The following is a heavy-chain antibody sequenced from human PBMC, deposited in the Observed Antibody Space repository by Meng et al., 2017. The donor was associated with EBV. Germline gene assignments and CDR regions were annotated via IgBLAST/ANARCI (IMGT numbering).Heavy chain of an antibody. CDR1: GYTFTGYY. CDR2: INPNSGDT. Sequence: QVQLVQSGAEVENPGASVKVSCKASGYTFTGYYIHWVRQAPGQGLEWMGRINPNSGDTNYAQKFQGRVTMTRDTSIGTAYMDLSSLTSDDTAVYYCASRGDAGFDFWGQGTLVTVSS. J-gene: IGHJ4*02. D-gene: IGHD5-12*01. CDR3: ASRGDAGFDF. V-gene: IGHV1-2*06.